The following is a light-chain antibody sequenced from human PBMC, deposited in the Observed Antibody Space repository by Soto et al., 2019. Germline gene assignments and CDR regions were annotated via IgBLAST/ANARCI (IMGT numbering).Light chain of an antibody. CDR3: YSYAGSSIYV. J-gene: IGLJ1*01. Sequence: QSALTQPASVSGSPGQSITMSCTGTTSDVGSYSLLSWYQQHPGKAPKLMIYVDSKRPSGVSNRFSGSKSGNTASLTISGLQAEDEADYYCYSYAGSSIYVFGTGTKVTVL. CDR2: VDS. V-gene: IGLV2-23*01. CDR1: TSDVGSYSL.